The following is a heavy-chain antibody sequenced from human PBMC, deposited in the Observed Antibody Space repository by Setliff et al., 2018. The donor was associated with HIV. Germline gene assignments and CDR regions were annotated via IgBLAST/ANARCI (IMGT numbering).Heavy chain of an antibody. CDR3: AKGGDRAMINFDH. J-gene: IGHJ4*02. D-gene: IGHD5-18*01. Sequence: SVKVSCKASGGTFSSYAISWVRQAPGQGLEWMGGIIPILGTTNYAQKFQGRVTITRDTSASTAYMELGSLTSEDTAVYYCAKGGDRAMINFDHWGQGTLVTV. CDR2: IIPILGTT. V-gene: IGHV1-69*05. CDR1: GGTFSSYA.